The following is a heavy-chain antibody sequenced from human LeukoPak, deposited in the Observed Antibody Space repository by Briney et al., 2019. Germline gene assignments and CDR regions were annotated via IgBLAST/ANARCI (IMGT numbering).Heavy chain of an antibody. CDR1: GFTVSSNY. CDR3: ARFLRSSSFFDY. D-gene: IGHD6-13*01. CDR2: IHSGGST. J-gene: IGHJ4*02. Sequence: GGSLRLSCAASGFTVSSNYMSWVRQAPGKGLEWVSVIHSGGSTYYADSVKGRFTISRDNSKNTLYLQMNSLRAEDTAVYYCARFLRSSSFFDYWGQGTLVTVSS. V-gene: IGHV3-53*01.